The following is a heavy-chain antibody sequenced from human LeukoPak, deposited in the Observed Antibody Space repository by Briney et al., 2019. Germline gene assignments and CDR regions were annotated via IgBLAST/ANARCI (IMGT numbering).Heavy chain of an antibody. CDR2: ISSSGSTI. CDR3: AAGRDGYNQAYYYYYGMDV. J-gene: IGHJ6*02. Sequence: GGSLRLSCAASGFTFSDYYMSWIRQAPGKGLEWVSYISSSGSTIYCADSVKGRFTISRDNAKNSLYLQMNSLRAEDTAVYYCAAGRDGYNQAYYYYYGMDVWGQGTTVTVSS. CDR1: GFTFSDYY. D-gene: IGHD5-24*01. V-gene: IGHV3-11*01.